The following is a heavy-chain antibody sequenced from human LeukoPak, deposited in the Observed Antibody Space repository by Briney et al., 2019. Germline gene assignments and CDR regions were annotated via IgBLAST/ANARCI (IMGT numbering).Heavy chain of an antibody. J-gene: IGHJ4*02. Sequence: GGSVRLSCAASGFTFSSYGTHWVRQAPGKGLEWVAVIWYDGSNKYYADSVKGRFTISRDNSKNTLYLQMNSLRAEDTAVYYCARAGIAAAGPFDYWGQGTLVTVSS. CDR1: GFTFSSYG. V-gene: IGHV3-33*01. CDR3: ARAGIAAAGPFDY. D-gene: IGHD6-13*01. CDR2: IWYDGSNK.